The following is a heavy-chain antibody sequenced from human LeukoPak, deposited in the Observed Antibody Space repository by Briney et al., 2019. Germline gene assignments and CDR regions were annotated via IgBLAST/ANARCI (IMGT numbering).Heavy chain of an antibody. Sequence: GGSLRLSCVASGFTFSTYAMSWVRQAPGKGLEWVSVMYTGGTTYYADSVKGRFTISRDNSKNTLYLQMNSLRAEDTAVYYCARETTSGWFDPWGQGTLVTVSS. D-gene: IGHD1/OR15-1a*01. CDR3: ARETTSGWFDP. J-gene: IGHJ5*02. V-gene: IGHV3-53*01. CDR1: GFTFSTYA. CDR2: MYTGGTT.